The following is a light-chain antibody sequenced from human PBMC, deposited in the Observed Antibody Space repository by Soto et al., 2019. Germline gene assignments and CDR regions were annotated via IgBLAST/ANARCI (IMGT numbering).Light chain of an antibody. CDR2: EGF. CDR3: CAFAGGSSPGL. J-gene: IGLJ2*01. Sequence: QSALTQPASVSGSPGQSITISCAGSSSDVGSYNLVSWYQQHPGRAPKLIIYEGFKRPSGLSNRFSGSKSGNTASLTISGLQAEDEADYYCCAFAGGSSPGLFGGGTKVTVL. V-gene: IGLV2-23*01. CDR1: SSDVGSYNL.